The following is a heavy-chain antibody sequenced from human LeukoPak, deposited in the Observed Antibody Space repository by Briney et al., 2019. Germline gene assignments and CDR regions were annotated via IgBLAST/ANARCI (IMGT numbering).Heavy chain of an antibody. CDR1: GYTFTSYG. CDR3: ARVVLLSIAVAGGTYNWFDP. D-gene: IGHD6-19*01. Sequence: ASVKVSCKASGYTFTSYGISWVRRAPGQGLEWMGWISAYNGNTNYAQKLQGRVTMTTDTSTSTAYMELRSLRSDDTAVYYCARVVLLSIAVAGGTYNWFDPWGQGTLVTVSS. CDR2: ISAYNGNT. J-gene: IGHJ5*02. V-gene: IGHV1-18*01.